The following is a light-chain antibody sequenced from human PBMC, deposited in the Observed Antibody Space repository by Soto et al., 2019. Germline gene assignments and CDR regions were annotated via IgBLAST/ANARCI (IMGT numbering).Light chain of an antibody. CDR1: HSVSSSY. CDR3: QQRSNWPCT. Sequence: EIVLSQSPGTLSFSPGERATLSCRASHSVSSSYLAWYQQKPGQAPRLLIYGASSRATGIPARFSGSGSGTDFTLTISSLEPEDFAVYYCQQRSNWPCTFGQGTRLEIK. V-gene: IGKV3D-20*02. J-gene: IGKJ5*01. CDR2: GAS.